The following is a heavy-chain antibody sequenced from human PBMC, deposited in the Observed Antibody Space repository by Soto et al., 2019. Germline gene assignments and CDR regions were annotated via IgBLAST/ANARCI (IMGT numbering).Heavy chain of an antibody. CDR3: ARRDYSTSSLGPFDY. J-gene: IGHJ4*02. V-gene: IGHV4-59*11. D-gene: IGHD6-6*01. CDR1: GGSISSHY. CDR2: VHYSGST. Sequence: NPSETLSLTCVVSGGSISSHYWSWIRQPPGSGLEWIGYVHYSGSTQYSPSLKGRVTMSVDTSKNQFSLNLSSVTAADTAFYFCARRDYSTSSLGPFDYWGQGILVTVSS.